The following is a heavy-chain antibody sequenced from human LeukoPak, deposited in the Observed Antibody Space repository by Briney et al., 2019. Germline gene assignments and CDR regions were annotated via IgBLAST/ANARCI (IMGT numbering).Heavy chain of an antibody. CDR3: AKDSNPGIVGATTNY. J-gene: IGHJ4*02. CDR1: GFTFRSYA. D-gene: IGHD1-26*01. Sequence: GGSLRLSCAASGFTFRSYAMSWVRHAPGEGLEWVAAISDSGGTTYYADSVKGRFTISRDNSKNTLYLQMNSLRAEDTAVYYCAKDSNPGIVGATTNYWGQGTLVTVSS. CDR2: ISDSGGTT. V-gene: IGHV3-23*01.